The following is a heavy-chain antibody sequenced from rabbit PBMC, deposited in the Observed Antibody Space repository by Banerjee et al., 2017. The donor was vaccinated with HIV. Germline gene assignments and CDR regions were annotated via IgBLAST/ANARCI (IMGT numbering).Heavy chain of an antibody. D-gene: IGHD1-1*01. Sequence: QSLEESGGDLVKPGASLTLTCTASGFTFSSYWMSWVRQAPGKGLEWIAYISSGAGTKYASWAKGRFTFSKTSSTTVTLQVTSLTAADTATYFCARDLPDIIGWNFGFWGPGTLVTVS. V-gene: IGHV1S40*01. CDR2: ISSGAGT. CDR3: ARDLPDIIGWNFGF. J-gene: IGHJ4*02. CDR1: GFTFSSYW.